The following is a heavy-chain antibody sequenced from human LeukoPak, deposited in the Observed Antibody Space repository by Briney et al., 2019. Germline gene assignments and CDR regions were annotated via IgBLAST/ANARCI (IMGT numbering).Heavy chain of an antibody. CDR1: GGSISSSYYS. CDR3: ARARLGQVGGYYFDY. D-gene: IGHD3-10*01. Sequence: PSETLSLTCAVSGGSISSSYYSWSWIRQPPGKGLEWIGYIYHSGSTYYNPSLKSRVTISVDRSKNQFSLKLSSVTAADTAVYYCARARLGQVGGYYFDYWGQGTLVTVSS. V-gene: IGHV4-30-2*01. J-gene: IGHJ4*02. CDR2: IYHSGST.